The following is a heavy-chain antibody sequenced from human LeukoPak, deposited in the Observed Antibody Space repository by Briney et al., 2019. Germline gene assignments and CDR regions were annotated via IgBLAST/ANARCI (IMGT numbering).Heavy chain of an antibody. J-gene: IGHJ4*02. CDR1: GGTFSSYT. V-gene: IGHV1-69*16. D-gene: IGHD3-10*01. Sequence: ASVKVSCKASGGTFSSYTISWVRQAPGQGLEWMGRIIPILGIANYAQKFQGRVTITTDESTSTAYMELSSLRSEDTAVYYCARDPVGISRGGYFDYWGQGTLVTVSS. CDR3: ARDPVGISRGGYFDY. CDR2: IIPILGIA.